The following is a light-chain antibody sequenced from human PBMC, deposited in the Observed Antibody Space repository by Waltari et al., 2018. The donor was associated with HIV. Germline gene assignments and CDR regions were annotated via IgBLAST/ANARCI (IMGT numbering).Light chain of an antibody. CDR3: SSYTSTSTVYV. Sequence: QSALTQPASVSGSPGQSITISCTGTSSDVGGYNSVSWYQLHPGKAPKLMIYAVSNRPSGVSNRFSGSKSDNTASLTISGLQVEDEADYYCSSYTSTSTVYVFGTGTEVTVL. V-gene: IGLV2-14*03. CDR1: SSDVGGYNS. CDR2: AVS. J-gene: IGLJ1*01.